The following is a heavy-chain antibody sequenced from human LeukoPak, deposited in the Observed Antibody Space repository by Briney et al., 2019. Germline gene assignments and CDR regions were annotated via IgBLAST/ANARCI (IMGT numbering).Heavy chain of an antibody. V-gene: IGHV3/OR16-10*01. Sequence: GGSLRLSCAGSGITLSSHAIHWVRQAPGKGLEWVSAVGSGGATYYADSVKGRFTISRDIAKNTLYLQMNSLRAEDTGVYYCAKDHYWSIDYWGRGTLVTVSS. CDR3: AKDHYWSIDY. D-gene: IGHD3-3*01. CDR1: GITLSSHA. J-gene: IGHJ4*02. CDR2: VGSGGAT.